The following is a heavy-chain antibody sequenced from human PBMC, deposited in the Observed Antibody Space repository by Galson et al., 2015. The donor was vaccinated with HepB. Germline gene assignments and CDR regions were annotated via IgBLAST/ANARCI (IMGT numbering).Heavy chain of an antibody. V-gene: IGHV3-72*01. CDR2: SRNKARSYTT. Sequence: SLRLSCAGSGFTFRDHYMEWVRQAPGKGLEWVGRSRNKARSYTTAYAASVRGRFTVSRDDSKNSVFLQMNILRSEDTAVYYCARSEVTTVVTDFDSWGQGTLVTVSS. J-gene: IGHJ4*02. D-gene: IGHD4-23*01. CDR3: ARSEVTTVVTDFDS. CDR1: GFTFRDHY.